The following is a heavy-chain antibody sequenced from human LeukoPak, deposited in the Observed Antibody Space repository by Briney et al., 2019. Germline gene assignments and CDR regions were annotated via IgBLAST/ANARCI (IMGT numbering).Heavy chain of an antibody. CDR1: GDSISSSNW. D-gene: IGHD2-2*03. J-gene: IGHJ5*02. CDR2: MYDSGST. CDR3: ARVDAGWFDP. V-gene: IGHV4-4*02. Sequence: SGTLSLTCAVSGDSISSSNWWSWVRQPPGKGLEWIGYMYDSGSTNYNPSLKSRVTISVDASKNQFSLKVSSVTAADTAVYYCARVDAGWFDPWGQGTLVTVSS.